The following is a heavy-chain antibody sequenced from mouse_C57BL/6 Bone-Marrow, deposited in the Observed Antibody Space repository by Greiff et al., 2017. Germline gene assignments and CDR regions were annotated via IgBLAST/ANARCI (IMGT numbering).Heavy chain of an antibody. D-gene: IGHD3-2*02. CDR3: ARGQLRPPGFAY. V-gene: IGHV1-69*01. CDR1: GYTFTSYW. Sequence: VQLQQPGAELVMPGASVKLSCKASGYTFTSYWMHWVKQRPGQGLEWIGEIDPSDSYTNYNQKFKGKSTLTVDKSSSTAYRQLSSLTSEDSAVYYCARGQLRPPGFAYWGQGTLVTVSA. CDR2: IDPSDSYT. J-gene: IGHJ3*01.